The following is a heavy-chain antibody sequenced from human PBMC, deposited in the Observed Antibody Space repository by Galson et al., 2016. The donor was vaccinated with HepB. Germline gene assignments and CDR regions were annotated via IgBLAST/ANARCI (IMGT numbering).Heavy chain of an antibody. CDR3: ARDGRDYSASRSSVSGMDV. CDR1: GFSLSSHG. CDR2: IWYDGSNR. V-gene: IGHV3-33*01. Sequence: SLRLSCAVSGFSLSSHGMHWVRQAPGKGLEWVAVIWYDGSNRNYAESVKGRFTISRDHSKNTLYLQMNSLRAEDTAVYFCARDGRDYSASRSSVSGMDVWGQGTTVTVSS. D-gene: IGHD3-10*01. J-gene: IGHJ6*02.